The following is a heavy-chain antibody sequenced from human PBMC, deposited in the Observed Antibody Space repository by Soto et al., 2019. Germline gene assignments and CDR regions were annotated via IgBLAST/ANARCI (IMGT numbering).Heavy chain of an antibody. J-gene: IGHJ6*02. D-gene: IGHD2-15*01. V-gene: IGHV6-1*01. Sequence: SQTLSLTCAISGDSVSSNSAAWNWIRQSPSRGLEWLGRTYYRSKWYNDYAVSVKSRITINPDTSKNQFSLQLNSVNPEDTDVEYCERDQVVVVAAVYYYGMDVWGQGTTVTVSS. CDR2: TYYRSKWYN. CDR1: GDSVSSNSAA. CDR3: ERDQVVVVAAVYYYGMDV.